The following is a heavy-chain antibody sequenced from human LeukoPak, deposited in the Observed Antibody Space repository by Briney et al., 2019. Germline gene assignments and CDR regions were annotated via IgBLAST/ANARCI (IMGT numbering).Heavy chain of an antibody. Sequence: GGSLRLSCAASGFIFSSYAMSWVRQAPGKGLEWVSAISGSGGSTYYADSVKGRFTISRDNSKNTLYLQMNSLRAEDTAVYYCAKDTVPAAMYYYYYMDVWGKGTTVTVSS. D-gene: IGHD2-2*01. V-gene: IGHV3-23*01. J-gene: IGHJ6*03. CDR3: AKDTVPAAMYYYYYMDV. CDR1: GFIFSSYA. CDR2: ISGSGGST.